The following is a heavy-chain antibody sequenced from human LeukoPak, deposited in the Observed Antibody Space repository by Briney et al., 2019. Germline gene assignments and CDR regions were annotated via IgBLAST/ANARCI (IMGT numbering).Heavy chain of an antibody. CDR3: ARDWSLAVAGNAFDI. CDR2: IWYDGSNK. J-gene: IGHJ3*02. V-gene: IGHV3-33*01. CDR1: GFTFSSYG. D-gene: IGHD6-19*01. Sequence: GGSLRLSCAASGFTFSSYGMHWVRQAPGKGLEWVAVIWYDGSNKYYADSVKGRFTIPRDNSKNTLYLQMNSLRAEDTAVYYCARDWSLAVAGNAFDIWGQGTMVTVSS.